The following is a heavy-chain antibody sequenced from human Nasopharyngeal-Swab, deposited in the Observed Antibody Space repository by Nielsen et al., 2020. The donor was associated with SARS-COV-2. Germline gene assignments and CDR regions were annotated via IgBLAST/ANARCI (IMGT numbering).Heavy chain of an antibody. CDR1: GFIFSDSA. CDR2: IRSKGNSYAT. D-gene: IGHD2-15*01. CDR3: TRCGGSCYTGKDY. J-gene: IGHJ4*02. Sequence: GGSLRLSCAASGFIFSDSAIHWVRQASGKGLAWVGRIRSKGNSYATAYAASVKGRFTISRDDSKNTAYLQMNSLITEDTAVYYCTRCGGSCYTGKDYWGQGTLVTVSS. V-gene: IGHV3-73*01.